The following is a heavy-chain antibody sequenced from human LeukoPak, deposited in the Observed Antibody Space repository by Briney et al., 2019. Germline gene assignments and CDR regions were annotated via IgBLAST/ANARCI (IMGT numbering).Heavy chain of an antibody. CDR3: ARDLGDTIIGY. J-gene: IGHJ4*02. CDR2: INPSGGST. D-gene: IGHD5-24*01. Sequence: ASVKVSRKASGYTFTSYYMHWVRQAPGQGLEWMGIINPSGGSTSYAQKFQGRVTITADESTSTAYMELSSLRSEDTAVYYCARDLGDTIIGYWGQGTLVTVSS. V-gene: IGHV1-46*01. CDR1: GYTFTSYY.